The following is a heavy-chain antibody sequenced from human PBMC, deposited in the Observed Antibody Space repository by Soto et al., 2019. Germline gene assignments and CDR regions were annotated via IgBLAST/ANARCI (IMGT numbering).Heavy chain of an antibody. V-gene: IGHV4-59*01. J-gene: IGHJ4*02. CDR3: ARVRSNLFDY. D-gene: IGHD3-3*01. CDR2: IHYSAST. CDR1: GNSISTFY. Sequence: SETLSLTCTVSGNSISTFYWSWIRHPPGKGLEWIGYIHYSASTNYNPSLKSQVIISVDTSKNQFSLKLSSVTAADTAVYFCARVRSNLFDYWGQGTLVTVSS.